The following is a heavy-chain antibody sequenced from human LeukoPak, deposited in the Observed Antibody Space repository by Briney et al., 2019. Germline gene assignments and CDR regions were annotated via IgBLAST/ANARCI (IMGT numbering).Heavy chain of an antibody. CDR1: GFTLSSYS. Sequence: GGSLRLSCAASGFTLSSYSMNWVRQAPGKGLEWVSYISSTSGTVYYADSVKGRFTISRDNAKNSLYLQMNSLRADDTAVYYCVRASSRGYSGYESTFSNWGQGALVTVSS. V-gene: IGHV3-48*01. D-gene: IGHD5-12*01. J-gene: IGHJ4*02. CDR2: ISSTSGTV. CDR3: VRASSRGYSGYESTFSN.